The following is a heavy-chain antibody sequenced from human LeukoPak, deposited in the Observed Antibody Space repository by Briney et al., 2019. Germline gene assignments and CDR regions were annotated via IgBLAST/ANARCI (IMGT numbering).Heavy chain of an antibody. J-gene: IGHJ4*02. CDR1: GFTFSSYA. CDR2: ISYDGSNK. V-gene: IGHV3-30-3*01. Sequence: PGGSLRLSCAASGFTFSSYAMHWVRQAPGKGLEWVAVISYDGSNKYYADSVKGRFTISRDNSKNTLYLQMNSLRAEDTAVYYCARYYYDSSGYSGGYPYYFDYWGQGTLVTVSS. D-gene: IGHD3-22*01. CDR3: ARYYYDSSGYSGGYPYYFDY.